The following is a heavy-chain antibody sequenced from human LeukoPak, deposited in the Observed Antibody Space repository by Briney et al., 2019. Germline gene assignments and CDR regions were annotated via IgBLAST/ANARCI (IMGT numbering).Heavy chain of an antibody. J-gene: IGHJ4*02. CDR1: GGSISSSSYY. D-gene: IGHD6-19*01. CDR3: ARESSGWYYFDY. V-gene: IGHV4-39*07. Sequence: SETLSLTCTVSGGSISSSSYYWGWIRQPPGKGLEWIGSIYYSGSTYYNPSLKSRVTISVDTSKNQFSLKLSSVTAADTAVYYCARESSGWYYFDYWGQGTLVTVSS. CDR2: IYYSGST.